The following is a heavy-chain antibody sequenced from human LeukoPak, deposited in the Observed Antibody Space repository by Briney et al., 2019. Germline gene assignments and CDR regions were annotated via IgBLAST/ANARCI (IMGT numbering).Heavy chain of an antibody. CDR2: ISAYNGNT. Sequence: ASVKVSCKASGYTFTSFGISWLRQAPGQGLEWMGWISAYNGNTKYAQKLQGRVTMTTDSSTSTAYMELRSLRSDDTAVYYCAQYDYVWGSYRYNASGAFDIWGQGTMVTVSS. V-gene: IGHV1-18*01. J-gene: IGHJ3*02. D-gene: IGHD3-16*02. CDR1: GYTFTSFG. CDR3: AQYDYVWGSYRYNASGAFDI.